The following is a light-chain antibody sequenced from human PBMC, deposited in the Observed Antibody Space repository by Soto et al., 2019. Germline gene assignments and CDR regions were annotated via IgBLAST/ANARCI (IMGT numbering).Light chain of an antibody. Sequence: DIVMTQSPDSLAVSLGERATINCKSSQSVLYSSNNRLAWFQQKPGQPPKLLIYWSSTRKSGVPDRFSGSGSGTDFTLTISSLQAEEVAVDYCQQYYAIPWTFGQGTKVEIK. V-gene: IGKV4-1*01. J-gene: IGKJ1*01. CDR2: WSS. CDR3: QQYYAIPWT. CDR1: QSVLYSSNNR.